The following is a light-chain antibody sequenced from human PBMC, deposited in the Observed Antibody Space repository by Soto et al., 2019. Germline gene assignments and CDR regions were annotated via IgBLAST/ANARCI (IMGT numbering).Light chain of an antibody. CDR2: DAS. CDR3: QQSNSYTRT. Sequence: DIQMTQSPSTQSGSVGDRVTITCRASHRISSWLAWYQKKPGKDPKILIYDASSLESGVPSRFSGIGSGTEFNLTLRRLHTDDCATYEGQQSNSYTRTFCPRTKVDIK. J-gene: IGKJ1*01. V-gene: IGKV1-5*01. CDR1: HRISSW.